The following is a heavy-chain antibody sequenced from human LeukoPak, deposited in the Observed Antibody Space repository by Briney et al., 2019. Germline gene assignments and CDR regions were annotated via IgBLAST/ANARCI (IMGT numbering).Heavy chain of an antibody. Sequence: SETLSLTCTVSGGSLSDYYWAWIRQPPGEGLEWIGYIYTSGSTNYNPSLKSRVAMSVDTSKNQFSLKLSSVTAADTAVYYCARLSADSSSSRGFDYWGQGTLVTVSS. CDR1: GGSLSDYY. CDR3: ARLSADSSSSRGFDY. J-gene: IGHJ4*02. V-gene: IGHV4-4*09. D-gene: IGHD2-2*01. CDR2: IYTSGST.